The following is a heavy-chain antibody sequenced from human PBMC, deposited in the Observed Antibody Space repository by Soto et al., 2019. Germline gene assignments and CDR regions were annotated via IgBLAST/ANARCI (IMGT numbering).Heavy chain of an antibody. CDR1: GGSFDRFA. V-gene: IGHV1-69*06. CDR3: ARGGREMPKPPPYLY. Sequence: GASVKVSCKASGGSFDRFAISWVRQAPGQGLEWMGGVIPMFLKANYAQKFQGRVTITADKSTNTVYMEMNSLMSEDTAVYYCARGGREMPKPPPYLYWGQATQVTVSS. J-gene: IGHJ4*02. CDR2: VIPMFLKA. D-gene: IGHD3-16*01.